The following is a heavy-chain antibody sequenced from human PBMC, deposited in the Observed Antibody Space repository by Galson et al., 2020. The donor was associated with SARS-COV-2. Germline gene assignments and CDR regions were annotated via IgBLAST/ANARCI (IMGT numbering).Heavy chain of an antibody. CDR1: GYTFTSYY. CDR3: ARGTLASLYGGIAPGDWYFDL. D-gene: IGHD2-15*01. CDR2: INPSGGST. J-gene: IGHJ2*01. Sequence: ASVKVSCKASGYTFTSYYMHWVRQAPGQGLEWMGIINPSGGSTSYAQKFQGRVTMTRDTSTSTVYMELSSLRSEDTAVYYCARGTLASLYGGIAPGDWYFDLWGRGTLVTVSS. V-gene: IGHV1-46*01.